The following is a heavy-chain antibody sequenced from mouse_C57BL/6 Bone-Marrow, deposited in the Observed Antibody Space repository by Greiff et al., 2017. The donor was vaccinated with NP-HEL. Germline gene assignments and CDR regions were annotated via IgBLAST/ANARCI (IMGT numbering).Heavy chain of an antibody. CDR3: ARPDKGGY. CDR1: GYSFTSYY. J-gene: IGHJ2*01. Sequence: VQLVESGPELVKPGASVKISCKASGYSFTSYYIHWVKQRPGQGLEWIGWIYPGSGNTKYNEKFKGKATLTADTSSSTAYMQLSSLTSEDSAVYYCARPDKGGYWGQGTTLTVSS. D-gene: IGHD3-3*01. V-gene: IGHV1-66*01. CDR2: IYPGSGNT.